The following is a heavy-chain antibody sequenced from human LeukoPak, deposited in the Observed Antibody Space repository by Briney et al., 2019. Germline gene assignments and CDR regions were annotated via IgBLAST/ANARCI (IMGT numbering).Heavy chain of an antibody. CDR1: GYTFTSYD. V-gene: IGHV1-8*01. CDR2: MNPNSGNT. J-gene: IGHJ5*02. CDR3: ARTQWLVQNNWFDP. Sequence: ASVKVSCKASGYTFTSYDINWVRQATGQGLEWMGWMNPNSGNTGYARKFQGRVTMTRNTSISTAYMELSSLRSEDTAVYYCARTQWLVQNNWFDPWGQGTLVTVSS. D-gene: IGHD6-19*01.